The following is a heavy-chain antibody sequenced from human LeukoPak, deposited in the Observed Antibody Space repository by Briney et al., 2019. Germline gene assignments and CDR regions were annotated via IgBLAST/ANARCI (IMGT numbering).Heavy chain of an antibody. CDR1: GFTFSSYA. CDR2: ISGSGGST. Sequence: GGSLRLSCAASGFTFSSYAMSWVRQAPGKGLEWVSAISGSGGSTYYADSAKGRFTISRDNSKNTLYLQMNSLRAEDTAVYYCAKGVYYYDSSAYYYTYYFDYWGQGTLVTVSS. V-gene: IGHV3-23*01. CDR3: AKGVYYYDSSAYYYTYYFDY. D-gene: IGHD3-22*01. J-gene: IGHJ4*02.